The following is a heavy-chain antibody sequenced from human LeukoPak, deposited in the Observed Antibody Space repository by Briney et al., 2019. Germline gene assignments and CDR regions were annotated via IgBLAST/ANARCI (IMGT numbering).Heavy chain of an antibody. CDR3: ARSPDILTGENFDY. J-gene: IGHJ4*02. CDR2: INLKSGGT. D-gene: IGHD3-9*01. CDR1: GYTFTKYA. V-gene: IGHV1-2*02. Sequence: ASVKVSCKASGYTFTKYAVNWVRQAPGQGLEWMGWINLKSGGTNSAEKFQVRVTMTRDTTTSTAYMELSRLRFDDTAVYYCARSPDILTGENFDYWGQGTLVTVSS.